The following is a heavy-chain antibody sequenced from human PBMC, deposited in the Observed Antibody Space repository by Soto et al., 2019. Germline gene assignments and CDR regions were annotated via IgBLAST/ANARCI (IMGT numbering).Heavy chain of an antibody. V-gene: IGHV4-59*08. Sequence: PSETLSLTCTVSGGSISSYYWSWIRQPPGKGLEWIGYIYYSGSTNYNPSLKSRVTISVDTSKNQFSLKLSSVTAADTAVYYCASSPGYSSSWYLYYFDYWGQGTLVTVSS. CDR3: ASSPGYSSSWYLYYFDY. J-gene: IGHJ4*02. CDR2: IYYSGST. CDR1: GGSISSYY. D-gene: IGHD6-13*01.